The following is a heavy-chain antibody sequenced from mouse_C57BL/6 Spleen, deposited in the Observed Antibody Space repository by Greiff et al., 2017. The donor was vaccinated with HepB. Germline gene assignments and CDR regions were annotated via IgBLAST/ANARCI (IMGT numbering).Heavy chain of an antibody. Sequence: EVKLMESEGGLVQPGSSMKLSCTASGFTFSDYYMAWVRQVPEKGLEWVANINYDGSSTYYLDSLKSRFIISRDNAKNILYLQMSSLKSEDTATYYCARGRVTTGWYFDVWGTGTTVTVSS. V-gene: IGHV5-16*01. CDR3: ARGRVTTGWYFDV. J-gene: IGHJ1*03. CDR1: GFTFSDYY. D-gene: IGHD2-2*01. CDR2: INYDGSST.